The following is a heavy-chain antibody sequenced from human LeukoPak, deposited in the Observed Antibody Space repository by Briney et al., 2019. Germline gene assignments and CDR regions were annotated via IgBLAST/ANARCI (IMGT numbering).Heavy chain of an antibody. CDR1: GGSINNYH. CDR2: MYYSGST. V-gene: IGHV4-59*08. D-gene: IGHD2-15*01. J-gene: IGHJ4*02. Sequence: PSETLSLTCTVSGGSINNYHWSWIRQPPGKGLEWIGYMYYSGSTNYNPSLKSRVTISVDMSRNQFSLKLSSVTAADTAVYYCVRSSTYHLFDDWGQGTLVTVSS. CDR3: VRSSTYHLFDD.